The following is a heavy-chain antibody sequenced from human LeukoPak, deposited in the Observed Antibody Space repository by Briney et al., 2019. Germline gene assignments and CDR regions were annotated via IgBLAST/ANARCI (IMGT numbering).Heavy chain of an antibody. J-gene: IGHJ6*02. V-gene: IGHV4-31*03. Sequence: PSQTLSLTCTVSGGSNSSGGYYWSWIRQHPGQGLEWIGYLYYTGTTYYNPSLKSRIIISVDTSKTQFSLRLSSVSAADTAIYYCARDLGVRGMDVWGQGTTVTVSS. D-gene: IGHD2-21*01. CDR3: ARDLGVRGMDV. CDR1: GGSNSSGGYY. CDR2: LYYTGTT.